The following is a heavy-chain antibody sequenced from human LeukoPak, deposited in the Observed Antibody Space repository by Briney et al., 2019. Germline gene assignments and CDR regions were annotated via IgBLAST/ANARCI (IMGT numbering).Heavy chain of an antibody. CDR3: ARAIFGDSYHGIDV. CDR2: IFVSGST. D-gene: IGHD3-10*01. Sequence: SETLSLTCTVSGGSIGNYYWTWIRQPAGKGLEWIGRIFVSGSTNYNPSLKGRVTMSVDTSKKQFSLRLTPMSAADTAVYFCARAIFGDSYHGIDVWGQGTTVTVSS. CDR1: GGSIGNYY. J-gene: IGHJ6*02. V-gene: IGHV4-4*07.